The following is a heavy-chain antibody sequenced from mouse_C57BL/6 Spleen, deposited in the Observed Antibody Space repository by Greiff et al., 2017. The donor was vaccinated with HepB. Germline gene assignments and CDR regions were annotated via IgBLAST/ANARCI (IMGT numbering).Heavy chain of an antibody. CDR3: ARQDDGRSSY. Sequence: EVKLMESGGGLVQPGGSLKLSCAASGFTFSDYYMYWVRQTPEKRLEWVAYISNGGGSTYYPDTVKGRFTISRDNAKNTLYLQMSSLKSEDTAMYYCARQDDGRSSYWGQGTSVTVSS. CDR1: GFTFSDYY. CDR2: ISNGGGST. V-gene: IGHV5-12*01. J-gene: IGHJ4*01. D-gene: IGHD1-1*01.